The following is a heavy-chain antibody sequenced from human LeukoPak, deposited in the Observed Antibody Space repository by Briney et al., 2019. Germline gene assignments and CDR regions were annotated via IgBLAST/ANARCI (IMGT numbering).Heavy chain of an antibody. Sequence: ASVKVSCKVSGYTLTELSMHWVRQAPGKGLEWMGGFDPEDGETIYAQKFRGRVTMTEDTSTDTAYMELSSLRSEDTAVYYCATRAVTNYYYYYMDVWGRGTTVTISS. CDR3: ATRAVTNYYYYYMDV. J-gene: IGHJ6*03. CDR2: FDPEDGET. V-gene: IGHV1-24*01. CDR1: GYTLTELS. D-gene: IGHD4-17*01.